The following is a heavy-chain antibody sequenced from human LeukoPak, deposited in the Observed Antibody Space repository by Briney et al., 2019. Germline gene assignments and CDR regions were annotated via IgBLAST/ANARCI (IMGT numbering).Heavy chain of an antibody. D-gene: IGHD3-22*01. CDR1: GFTFSSYW. CDR3: ARPPYYYDSSYFDY. V-gene: IGHV3-7*01. CDR2: IKRDGSEK. J-gene: IGHJ4*02. Sequence: GGSLRLSCAASGFTFSSYWMSWVRQAPGKGLEWVANIKRDGSEKYYVDSVKGRFTISRDNAKNSLYLQMNSLRAEDMAVYYCARPPYYYDSSYFDYWGQGTLVTVSS.